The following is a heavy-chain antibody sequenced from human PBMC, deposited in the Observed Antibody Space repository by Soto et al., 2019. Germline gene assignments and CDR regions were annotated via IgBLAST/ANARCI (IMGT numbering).Heavy chain of an antibody. V-gene: IGHV1-69*06. Sequence: QEQLVQSGAEVKKPGSSVKVSCKASGGLFSSYPISWVRQVPGQGLEWMGGIIPVFQTAYYTQRFQGRVTITADKSTNTANRELSIRKSEKTAIYYCARVGSGYTWCNEFWGKGTLVTVPS. CDR2: IIPVFQTA. D-gene: IGHD3-22*01. CDR1: GGLFSSYP. J-gene: IGHJ4*02. CDR3: ARVGSGYTWCNEF.